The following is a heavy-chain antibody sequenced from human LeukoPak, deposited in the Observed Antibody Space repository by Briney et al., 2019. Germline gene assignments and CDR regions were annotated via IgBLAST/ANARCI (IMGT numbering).Heavy chain of an antibody. CDR2: INHSGST. V-gene: IGHV4-34*01. CDR3: ASTIRGVIITDY. J-gene: IGHJ4*02. CDR1: GGSFSGYY. Sequence: SETLSLTCAVYGGSFSGYYWSWIRQPPGKGLEWIGEINHSGSTNYNPSLKSRVTISVDTSKSQFSPKLSSVTAADTAVYYCASTIRGVIITDYWGQGTLVTVSS. D-gene: IGHD3-10*01.